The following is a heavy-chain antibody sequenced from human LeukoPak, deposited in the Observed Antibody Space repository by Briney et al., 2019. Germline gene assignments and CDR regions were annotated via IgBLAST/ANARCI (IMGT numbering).Heavy chain of an antibody. CDR1: GFTFSSHW. D-gene: IGHD4-11*01. CDR2: VNPNGATT. Sequence: GGSLRLSCEVSGFTFSSHWLHWVRQVPGKGPVWVAHVNPNGATTRYAASVKGRFTVSRHNTKNTLYLFMHSLRPEDTAVYFCTRSRENSDYEPFDYWGRGTLVTVSS. CDR3: TRSRENSDYEPFDY. V-gene: IGHV3-74*01. J-gene: IGHJ4*02.